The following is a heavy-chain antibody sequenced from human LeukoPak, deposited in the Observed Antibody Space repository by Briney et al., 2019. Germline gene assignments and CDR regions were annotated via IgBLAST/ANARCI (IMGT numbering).Heavy chain of an antibody. J-gene: IGHJ4*02. V-gene: IGHV4-59*01. CDR3: ARDRGAGFDY. CDR1: GGSISSYY. Sequence: SETLSLTCTVSGGSISSYYWSWIRQPPGQGLEWIGYIYYSGSTNYNPSLKSRATTSVDTSKNQFSLKLSSVTAADPAVYYCARDRGAGFDYWGQGTLVTVSS. D-gene: IGHD1-26*01. CDR2: IYYSGST.